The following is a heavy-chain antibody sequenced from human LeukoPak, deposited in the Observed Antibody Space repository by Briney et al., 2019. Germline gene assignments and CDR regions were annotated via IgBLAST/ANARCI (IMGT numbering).Heavy chain of an antibody. CDR2: IGAYNGNT. V-gene: IGHV1-18*01. J-gene: IGHJ3*02. CDR1: GYTFTSYG. D-gene: IGHD3-10*01. Sequence: GASVKVSCKASGYTFTSYGISWVRQAPGQGLEWMGWIGAYNGNTNYAQKLQGRVTMTTDTSTSTAYMELRSLRSDDTAVYYCARVCGFGPEDAFDIWGQGTMVTVSS. CDR3: ARVCGFGPEDAFDI.